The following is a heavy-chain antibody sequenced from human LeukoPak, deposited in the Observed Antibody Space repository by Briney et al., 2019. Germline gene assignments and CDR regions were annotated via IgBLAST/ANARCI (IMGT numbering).Heavy chain of an antibody. CDR2: INHSGST. CDR3: ARGVVGATNGYLYYYYGMDV. J-gene: IGHJ6*02. Sequence: SETLSLTCAVYGGSFSGYYWSWIRQPPGKGLEWIGEINHSGSTNYNPFLKSRVTISVDTSKNQFSLKLSSVTAADTAVYYCARGVVGATNGYLYYYYGMDVWGQGTTVTVSS. V-gene: IGHV4-34*01. CDR1: GGSFSGYY. D-gene: IGHD1-26*01.